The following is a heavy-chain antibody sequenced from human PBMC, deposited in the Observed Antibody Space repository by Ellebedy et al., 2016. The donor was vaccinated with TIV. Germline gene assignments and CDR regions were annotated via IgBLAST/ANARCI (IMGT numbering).Heavy chain of an antibody. CDR2: ISSTSTYI. V-gene: IGHV3-21*04. D-gene: IGHD5-18*01. J-gene: IGHJ6*02. Sequence: GESLKISCAASGFTLSSYSMNWVRQAPGKGLEWVSSISSTSTYIYYADSVKGRFTISRDNSKNTLYLQMNSLRAEDTAVYYCAREGDTAMVHGMDVWGQGTTVTVSS. CDR1: GFTLSSYS. CDR3: AREGDTAMVHGMDV.